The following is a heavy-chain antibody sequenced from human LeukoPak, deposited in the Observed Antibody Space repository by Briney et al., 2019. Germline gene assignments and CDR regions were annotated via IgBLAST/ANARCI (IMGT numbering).Heavy chain of an antibody. V-gene: IGHV1-2*02. CDR3: ARTGPTEGWGFSY. CDR2: INPNSGGT. J-gene: IGHJ4*02. D-gene: IGHD6-19*01. CDR1: GYTFTGYY. Sequence: ASVKVSCKASGYTFTGYYMHWVRQAPGQGLEWMGWINPNSGGTNYAQKFQGRVTMTRDTSISTAYMELRSLRSDDTAVYYCARTGPTEGWGFSYWGQGTLVTVSS.